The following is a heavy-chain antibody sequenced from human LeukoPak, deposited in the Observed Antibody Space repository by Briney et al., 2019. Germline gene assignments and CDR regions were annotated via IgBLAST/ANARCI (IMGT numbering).Heavy chain of an antibody. D-gene: IGHD1-1*01. CDR1: GGSISSSSYY. V-gene: IGHV4-39*01. J-gene: IGHJ4*02. CDR2: IYYSGST. CDR3: ARPSIYRGWNGGPSPPPYYFDY. Sequence: SETLSLTCTVSGGSISSSSYYWGWIRQPPGKGLEWIGSIYYSGSTYYNPSLKSRVTISVDTSKNQFSLKLSSVTAADTAVYYCARPSIYRGWNGGPSPPPYYFDYGGQGTLVTVSS.